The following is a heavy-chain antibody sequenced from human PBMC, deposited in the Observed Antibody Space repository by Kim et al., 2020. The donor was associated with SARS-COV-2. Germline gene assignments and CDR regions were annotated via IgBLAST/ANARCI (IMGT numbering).Heavy chain of an antibody. D-gene: IGHD6-6*01. J-gene: IGHJ4*02. V-gene: IGHV3-30*02. CDR3: AKDGTRIAARPFDY. Sequence: ADSVKGRFTISRDNSKNTLYLQMNSLRAEDTAVYYCAKDGTRIAARPFDYWGQGTLVTVSS.